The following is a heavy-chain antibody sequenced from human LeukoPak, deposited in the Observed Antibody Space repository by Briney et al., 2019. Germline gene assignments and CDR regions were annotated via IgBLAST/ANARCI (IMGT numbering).Heavy chain of an antibody. CDR1: GFTFSSYG. Sequence: GGSLRLSCAASGFTFSSYGVHWVRQAPGKGLEWVAVISYDGNKKYYADSVKGRFTISRDNSENTLYLQMNRLRDEDTALYYCARDQGGSGYFEWLAYNFDYWGQGTLVTVSS. CDR2: ISYDGNKK. D-gene: IGHD3-9*01. CDR3: ARDQGGSGYFEWLAYNFDY. J-gene: IGHJ4*02. V-gene: IGHV3-30*04.